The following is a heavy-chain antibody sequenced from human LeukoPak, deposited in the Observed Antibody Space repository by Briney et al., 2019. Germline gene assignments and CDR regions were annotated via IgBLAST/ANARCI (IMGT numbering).Heavy chain of an antibody. V-gene: IGHV1-8*02. Sequence: GASVKVSCKASGGTFSSYAINWVRQATGQGLEWMGWMNPNSGNTGYAQKFQGRVTMTRNTSISTAYMELSSLRSEDTAVYYCARIPPIDDFWSGYYKHYFDYWGQGTLVTVSS. CDR3: ARIPPIDDFWSGYYKHYFDY. CDR1: GGTFSSYA. J-gene: IGHJ4*02. CDR2: MNPNSGNT. D-gene: IGHD3-3*01.